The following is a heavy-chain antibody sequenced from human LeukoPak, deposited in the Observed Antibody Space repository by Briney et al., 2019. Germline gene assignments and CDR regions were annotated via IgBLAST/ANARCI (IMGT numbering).Heavy chain of an antibody. V-gene: IGHV4-34*01. Sequence: ETLSLTCAVYGGSFSGYYRSWIRQPPGKGLEWIGEINHSGSTNYNPSLKSRVTISVETSNNQFSLTLIAVTAADTAVFYCPRGRQQLVRSRSWNWFDPWGQGTLVTVSS. CDR1: GGSFSGYY. D-gene: IGHD6-13*01. J-gene: IGHJ5*02. CDR2: INHSGST. CDR3: PRGRQQLVRSRSWNWFDP.